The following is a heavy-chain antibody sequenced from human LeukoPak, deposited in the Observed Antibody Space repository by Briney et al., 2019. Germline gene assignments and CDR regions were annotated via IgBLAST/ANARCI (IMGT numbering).Heavy chain of an antibody. CDR3: ARVQGSYYGDYADY. V-gene: IGHV3-7*01. CDR2: IKQDGSEK. CDR1: GFTFSSYW. D-gene: IGHD4-17*01. J-gene: IGHJ4*02. Sequence: GGSLRLSCAASGFTFSSYWMSWVRQAPGKGLEWVANIKQDGSEKYYVDSVKGRFTISRDNAKNSLYLQMNSLRAEDTAVYYCARVQGSYYGDYADYWGQGTLVTVSS.